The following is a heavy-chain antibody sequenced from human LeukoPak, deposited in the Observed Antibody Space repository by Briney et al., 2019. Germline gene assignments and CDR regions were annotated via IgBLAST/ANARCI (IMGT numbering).Heavy chain of an antibody. J-gene: IGHJ6*04. CDR2: SHYGGYP. Sequence: PSETLSLTCTVSGGSVNEDNFYWGWIRQPPGKGLEWIGYSHYGGYPNYNPSLKSRVHISVDTSKNQFSLNLSSVTAADTAVYYCARDAGLGYFYAMDVWGKGTTVTVSS. V-gene: IGHV4-61*01. CDR3: ARDAGLGYFYAMDV. CDR1: GGSVNEDNFY. D-gene: IGHD3-16*01.